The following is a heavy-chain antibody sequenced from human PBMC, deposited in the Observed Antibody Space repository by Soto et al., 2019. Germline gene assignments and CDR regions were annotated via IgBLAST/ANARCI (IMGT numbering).Heavy chain of an antibody. Sequence: QVQLQESGPGLVKPSGTLSLTCAVSGDSISTNHWWTWVRQPPGKGLEWIGEVYHSGSTNYSPSLKSRVVISVDMSNNLFSLTLTSVTAADTAVYYWASAGGGEDYWGQGTLVTVSS. CDR2: VYHSGST. CDR1: GDSISTNHW. V-gene: IGHV4-4*02. CDR3: ASAGGGEDY. J-gene: IGHJ4*02. D-gene: IGHD3-16*01.